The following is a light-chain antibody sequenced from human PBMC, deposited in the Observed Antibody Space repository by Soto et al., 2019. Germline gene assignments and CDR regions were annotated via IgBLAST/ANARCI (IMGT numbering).Light chain of an antibody. J-gene: IGLJ1*01. V-gene: IGLV2-11*01. CDR3: CSFEGKYIYV. CDR2: DVS. Sequence: QSALTQPRSVSGSPGQSVTISCTGTSSDVGGYNYVSWYLQHPGKAPKVMIYDVSKRPSGVPDRFSGSKSGNTASLTISGLQYEDEADYYCCSFEGKYIYVFGTGTKVTV. CDR1: SSDVGGYNY.